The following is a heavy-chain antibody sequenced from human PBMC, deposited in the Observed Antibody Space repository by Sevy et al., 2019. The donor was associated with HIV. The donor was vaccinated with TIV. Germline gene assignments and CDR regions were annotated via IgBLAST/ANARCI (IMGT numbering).Heavy chain of an antibody. J-gene: IGHJ4*02. CDR1: GGSFSTYS. D-gene: IGHD2-15*01. Sequence: SETLSLTCAVYGGSFSTYSWSWIRQPPGKGLEWIGVINHTGDTNYNPSLESRVTISVDTSKNQFSLKLSSVTAADTAVYYCARSTGGGNFDYWGQGTLVTVSS. CDR2: INHTGDT. CDR3: ARSTGGGNFDY. V-gene: IGHV4-34*01.